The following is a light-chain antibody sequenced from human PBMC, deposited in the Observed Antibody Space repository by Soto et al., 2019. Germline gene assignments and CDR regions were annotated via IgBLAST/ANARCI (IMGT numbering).Light chain of an antibody. CDR3: SSYTSDTTVI. J-gene: IGLJ2*01. CDR2: EVN. V-gene: IGLV2-14*01. Sequence: QSVLTQPASVSGSPGQSITVSCTRTSSDVGSYNYVSWYQQHPDKAPQLIIYEVNNRPSGVSDRFSGSKSGNTASLTISGLQAEDEADYYCSSYTSDTTVIFGGGTKVTVL. CDR1: SSDVGSYNY.